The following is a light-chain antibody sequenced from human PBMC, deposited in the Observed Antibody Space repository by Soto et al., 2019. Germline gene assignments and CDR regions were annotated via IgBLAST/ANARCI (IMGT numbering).Light chain of an antibody. V-gene: IGLV3-1*01. CDR3: QAWDSSSFVV. J-gene: IGLJ2*01. CDR2: QDS. Sequence: SYELTQPPSVSVSPGQTASITCSGDKLGDKYACWYQQKPGQSPVLVIYQDSKRPPGIPERFSGSNSGNTATLTISGTQAMDEADYYCQAWDSSSFVVFGGGTKLTVL. CDR1: KLGDKY.